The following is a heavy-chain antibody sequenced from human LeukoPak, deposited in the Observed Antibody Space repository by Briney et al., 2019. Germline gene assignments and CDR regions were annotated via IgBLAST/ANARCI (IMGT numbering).Heavy chain of an antibody. D-gene: IGHD6-19*01. J-gene: IGHJ1*01. V-gene: IGHV3-66*01. Sequence: GGSLRLSCAASGFTVSSNYMSWVRQAPGKGLEWVSVIYSGGSTYYADSVKGRFTISRDNSKNTLYLQMNSLRAEDTAVYYCAKGAGQWLVPSEYFQYWGQGTLVTVSS. CDR1: GFTVSSNY. CDR2: IYSGGST. CDR3: AKGAGQWLVPSEYFQY.